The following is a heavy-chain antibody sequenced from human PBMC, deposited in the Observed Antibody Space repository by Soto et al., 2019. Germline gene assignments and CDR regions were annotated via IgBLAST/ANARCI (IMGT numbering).Heavy chain of an antibody. D-gene: IGHD3-3*01. V-gene: IGHV3-11*06. Sequence: GGSLRLSCAASGFTFSDYYMSWIRQAPGKGLEWVSYISSSSSYTNYADSVKGRFTISRDNAKNSLYLQMNSLRAEDTAVYYCARGLRFLEWLSLFDYWGQGTLVTVSS. CDR2: ISSSSSYT. J-gene: IGHJ4*02. CDR1: GFTFSDYY. CDR3: ARGLRFLEWLSLFDY.